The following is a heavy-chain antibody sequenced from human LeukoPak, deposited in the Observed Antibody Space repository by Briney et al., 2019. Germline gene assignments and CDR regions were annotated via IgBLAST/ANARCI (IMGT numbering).Heavy chain of an antibody. V-gene: IGHV3-43*01. CDR1: AFTFDDYT. J-gene: IGHJ4*02. Sequence: GGSLRLSCAASAFTFDDYTMHWVRQAPGKGLEWVSLISWDGGSTHYADSVKGRFTISRDNSKNSLYLQMNSLRTEDTAVYYCAKARNFDYWGQGTLVTVSS. CDR3: AKARNFDY. CDR2: ISWDGGST.